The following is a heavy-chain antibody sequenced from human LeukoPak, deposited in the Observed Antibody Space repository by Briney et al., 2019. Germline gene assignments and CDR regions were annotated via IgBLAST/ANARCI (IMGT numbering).Heavy chain of an antibody. CDR1: GFTFSSYW. Sequence: GGSLRLSCAASGFTFSSYWMSWVRKAPGKGLEWVANIKQDGSEKYYVDSVKGRFTISRDNAKNSLYLQMNSLRAEDTAVYYCARDGWLRLRGYFDYWGQGTLVTVSS. CDR2: IKQDGSEK. J-gene: IGHJ4*02. V-gene: IGHV3-7*01. D-gene: IGHD5-12*01. CDR3: ARDGWLRLRGYFDY.